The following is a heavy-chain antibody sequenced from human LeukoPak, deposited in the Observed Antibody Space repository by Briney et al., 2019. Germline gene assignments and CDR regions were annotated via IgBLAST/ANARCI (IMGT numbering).Heavy chain of an antibody. CDR3: AREGTSGTHLNWFDS. Sequence: SETLSLTCTVSGGSISSYYWSWIRQPPGKGLEWIGHIYGSGSTNYNPSLKSRVTLSVDTSKNQFSLKLSSVTAADTAVYYCAREGTSGTHLNWFDSWGQGTLVTVSS. CDR1: GGSISSYY. V-gene: IGHV4-59*01. D-gene: IGHD1-1*01. J-gene: IGHJ5*01. CDR2: IYGSGST.